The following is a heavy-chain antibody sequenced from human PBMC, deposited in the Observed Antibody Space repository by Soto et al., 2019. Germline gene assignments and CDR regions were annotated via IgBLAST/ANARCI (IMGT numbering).Heavy chain of an antibody. CDR1: GDTFSYDA. Sequence: QVQLEQSGAEVKKPGSSVRVSCKASGDTFSYDAVSWVRQAPGQGLEWMGGIVPIFAATKYAQKFQGRVTITADESTSTAYMDLSSLRSEDTAVYYCATMGADPGVLDPEYKWFKSWGQGTLVTVSS. D-gene: IGHD2-8*01. CDR3: ATMGADPGVLDPEYKWFKS. CDR2: IVPIFAAT. V-gene: IGHV1-69*12. J-gene: IGHJ5*01.